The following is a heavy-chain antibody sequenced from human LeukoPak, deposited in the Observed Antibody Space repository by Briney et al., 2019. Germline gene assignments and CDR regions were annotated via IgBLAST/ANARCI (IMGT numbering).Heavy chain of an antibody. CDR1: GYTFTGYY. J-gene: IGHJ4*02. V-gene: IGHV1-2*06. CDR2: ISPNSGGT. CDR3: ARAGRYCSGGSCYYIY. D-gene: IGHD2-15*01. Sequence: ASVKVSCKASGYTFTGYYMHWVRQAPGQGLEWMGRISPNSGGTNYAQKFKGRVTMTCDTSISKAYMELSKLRSDDTAVYYCARAGRYCSGGSCYYIYWGQGTLVTVSS.